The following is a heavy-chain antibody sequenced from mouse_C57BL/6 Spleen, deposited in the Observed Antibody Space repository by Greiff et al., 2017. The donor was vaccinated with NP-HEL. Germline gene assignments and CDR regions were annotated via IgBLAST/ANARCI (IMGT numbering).Heavy chain of an antibody. CDR3: ASCSRGYYGSSEDFDY. V-gene: IGHV1-55*01. Sequence: QVQLQQPGAELVKPGASVKMSCKASGYTFTSYWITWVKQRPGQGLEWIGDIYPGSGSTNYNEKFKSKATLTVDTSSSTAYMQLSSLTSEDSAVYYCASCSRGYYGSSEDFDYWGQGTTLTVSS. CDR1: GYTFTSYW. D-gene: IGHD1-1*01. J-gene: IGHJ2*01. CDR2: IYPGSGST.